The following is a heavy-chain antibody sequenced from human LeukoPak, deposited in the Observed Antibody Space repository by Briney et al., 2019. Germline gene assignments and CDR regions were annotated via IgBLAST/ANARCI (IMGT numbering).Heavy chain of an antibody. CDR2: IYTSGST. Sequence: SETLSLTCTVSGVSISSYYWSWIRQPAGKGLERIGRIYTSGSTNYNPSRKSRVTTSVDTTKNQSSQQRSSVTATDTAVYYCARVRAEYDIVSCYYTPYYYYMDVWGKGTTVTISS. J-gene: IGHJ6*03. D-gene: IGHD3-9*01. CDR3: ARVRAEYDIVSCYYTPYYYYMDV. V-gene: IGHV4-4*07. CDR1: GVSISSYY.